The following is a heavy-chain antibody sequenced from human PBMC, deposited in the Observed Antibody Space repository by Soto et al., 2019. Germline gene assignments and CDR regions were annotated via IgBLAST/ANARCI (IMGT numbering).Heavy chain of an antibody. CDR2: SYYSGTT. V-gene: IGHV4-28*03. Sequence: SETLSLTCAVSGYSISSSNWWGWIRQPPGKGLEWIGYSYYSGTTYYNPSLKSRVTMSVDTSKNQFSLKLSSVTAADTAVYYCARATTVVTPSDYWGQGTLVT. CDR1: GYSISSSNW. J-gene: IGHJ4*02. CDR3: ARATTVVTPSDY. D-gene: IGHD4-17*01.